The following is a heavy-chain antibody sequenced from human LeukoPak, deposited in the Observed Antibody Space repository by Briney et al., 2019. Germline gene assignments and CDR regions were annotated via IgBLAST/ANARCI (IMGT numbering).Heavy chain of an antibody. Sequence: SETLSLTCTVSGGSISSYYWSWIRQPAGKGLEWIGRIYTSGSTNYNPSPKSRVTMSVDTSKNQFSLKLSSVTAADTAVYYCARVSYDYVWGSYLPFDYWGQGTLVTVSS. CDR3: ARVSYDYVWGSYLPFDY. J-gene: IGHJ4*02. CDR1: GGSISSYY. CDR2: IYTSGST. D-gene: IGHD3-16*02. V-gene: IGHV4-4*07.